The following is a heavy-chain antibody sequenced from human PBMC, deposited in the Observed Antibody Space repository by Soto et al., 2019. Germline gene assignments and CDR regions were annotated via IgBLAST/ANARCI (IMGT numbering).Heavy chain of an antibody. V-gene: IGHV4-30-4*01. CDR3: ARHRAVAGLDY. Sequence: LSLTCDVFGDSVNSDNYYWTWIRQPPGKDLEWIGNIYFSGSTYYNPSLNSRVTLSIDTSKNHFSLKLTSVTAADTAMYYCARHRAVAGLDYWGQGTVVTF. CDR2: IYFSGST. J-gene: IGHJ4*02. D-gene: IGHD6-19*01. CDR1: GDSVNSDNYY.